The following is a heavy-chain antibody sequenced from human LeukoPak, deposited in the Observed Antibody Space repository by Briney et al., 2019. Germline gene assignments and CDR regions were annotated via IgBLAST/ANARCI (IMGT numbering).Heavy chain of an antibody. D-gene: IGHD6-6*01. CDR2: IYTSGST. V-gene: IGHV4-61*02. CDR1: GGSISSGSYY. Sequence: PSETLSLTCTVSGGSISSGSYYWSWIRQPAGKGLEWIGRIYTSGSTNYNPSLKSRVTISVDTSKNQFSLKLSSVTAADTAVYYCARGGGYSSSSFDYWGQGTLVTVSS. CDR3: ARGGGYSSSSFDY. J-gene: IGHJ4*02.